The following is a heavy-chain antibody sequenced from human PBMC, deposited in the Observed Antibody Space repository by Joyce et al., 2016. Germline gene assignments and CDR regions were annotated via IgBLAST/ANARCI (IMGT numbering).Heavy chain of an antibody. D-gene: IGHD6-13*01. CDR2: IHYSGST. Sequence: QVQLLESGPGLVKPSETLSLTCTVSGGSVSSGNYYWSWIRQPPGKRLEWIAYIHYSGSTTYNPSLKSRVTLSLDTSRNLVFLKLRSVTAADTAVYYCARVGGGAAAGRPFDYWGLGSLVTVSS. J-gene: IGHJ4*02. V-gene: IGHV4-61*01. CDR1: GGSVSSGNYY. CDR3: ARVGGGAAAGRPFDY.